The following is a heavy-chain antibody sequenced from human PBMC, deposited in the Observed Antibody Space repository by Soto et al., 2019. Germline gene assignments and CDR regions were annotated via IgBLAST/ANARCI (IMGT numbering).Heavy chain of an antibody. J-gene: IGHJ3*02. D-gene: IGHD6-19*01. CDR3: ARHVRSAVAVKLGNDAFDI. V-gene: IGHV4-39*01. CDR2: IYYSGST. Sequence: PSETLSLTCTVSGCSISSSSYYWGWVRPPPGKGLEWIGSIYYSGSTYYNPSLKGRGTISVDTSKIQFSLKLSSVTAADTAVYYCARHVRSAVAVKLGNDAFDIWGQGTMVTVSS. CDR1: GCSISSSSYY.